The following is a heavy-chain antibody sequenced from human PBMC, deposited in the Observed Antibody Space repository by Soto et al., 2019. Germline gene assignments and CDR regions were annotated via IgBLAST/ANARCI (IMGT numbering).Heavy chain of an antibody. D-gene: IGHD3-3*01. V-gene: IGHV4-59*01. J-gene: IGHJ6*03. CDR3: ASTIFGVVPPYYYYYMDV. CDR1: GGYMSSYY. Sequence: SATLSLTGAGCGGYMSSYYWSWIRQHPGKGLEWIGYIYYSGSTNYNPSLKSRVTISVDTSKNQFSLKLSSVTAADTAVYYCASTIFGVVPPYYYYYMDVWGKGTTVTVSS. CDR2: IYYSGST.